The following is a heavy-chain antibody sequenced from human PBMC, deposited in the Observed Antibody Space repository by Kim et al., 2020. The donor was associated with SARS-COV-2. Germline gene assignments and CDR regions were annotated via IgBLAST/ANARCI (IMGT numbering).Heavy chain of an antibody. Sequence: WIGYIYYSGSTYYNPSLKSRVTISVDTSKNQFSLKLSSVTAADTAVYYCARAPGQWLAVGDYWFDPWGQGTLVTVSS. V-gene: IGHV4-31*02. CDR3: ARAPGQWLAVGDYWFDP. J-gene: IGHJ5*02. D-gene: IGHD6-19*01. CDR2: IYYSGST.